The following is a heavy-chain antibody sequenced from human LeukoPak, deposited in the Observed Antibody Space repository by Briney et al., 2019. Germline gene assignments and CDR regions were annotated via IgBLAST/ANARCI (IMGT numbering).Heavy chain of an antibody. CDR1: GFTFTNYG. Sequence: PGGSLGLSCTTSGFTFTNYGINWVRQAPGKGLEWVSSISGSGNRTYYADSVKGRFTISRDNSKNTLFLQMNSLRAEDTAVYYCAKNLYCGGGSCYPSALGMDVWGQGTTVTVSS. J-gene: IGHJ6*02. V-gene: IGHV3-23*01. CDR2: ISGSGNRT. D-gene: IGHD2-15*01. CDR3: AKNLYCGGGSCYPSALGMDV.